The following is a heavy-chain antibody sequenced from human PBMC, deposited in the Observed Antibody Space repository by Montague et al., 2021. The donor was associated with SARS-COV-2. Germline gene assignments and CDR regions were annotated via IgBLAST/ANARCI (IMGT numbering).Heavy chain of an antibody. CDR3: ARSPRGSGTGWLDY. V-gene: IGHV3-7*01. CDR2: INQDETAK. D-gene: IGHD3/OR15-3a*01. CDR1: GFTSGDYQ. Sequence: SLRLSCAASGFTSGDYQMTWVRQAPGKGLQWVANINQDETAKTYVDSVKSRFTISRDNAKNSLILQMNSLKDEDTAVYYCARSPRGSGTGWLDYWGQGTLVTVSS. J-gene: IGHJ4*02.